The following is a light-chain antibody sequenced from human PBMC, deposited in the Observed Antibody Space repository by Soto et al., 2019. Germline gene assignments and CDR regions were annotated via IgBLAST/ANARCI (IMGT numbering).Light chain of an antibody. CDR3: QQYDNWPSVT. Sequence: IVMTQSPATLSVSPGERATLSCRASQSVGRSLAWYQQKPGQAPRLLMYGTPARATGIPATFSGSGSGTEFTLTISSLQSEDFAIYYCQQYDNWPSVTFGGGTKVDIK. V-gene: IGKV3D-15*01. CDR1: QSVGRS. J-gene: IGKJ4*01. CDR2: GTP.